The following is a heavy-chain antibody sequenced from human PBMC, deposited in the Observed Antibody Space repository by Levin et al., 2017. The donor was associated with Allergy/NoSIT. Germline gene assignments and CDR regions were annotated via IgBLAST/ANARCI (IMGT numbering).Heavy chain of an antibody. CDR2: VSYDGRKE. Sequence: GESLKISCAASGFTFSRYALHWVRQAPGKGLEWVAAVSYDGRKEYYTDSVKGRFTTTRDNSKSTVYLQMNSLRAEDTAVYYCAMQWLPYGRGDYFDYWGQGALVTVSS. CDR3: AMQWLPYGRGDYFDY. CDR1: GFTFSRYA. J-gene: IGHJ4*02. V-gene: IGHV3-30*04. D-gene: IGHD6-19*01.